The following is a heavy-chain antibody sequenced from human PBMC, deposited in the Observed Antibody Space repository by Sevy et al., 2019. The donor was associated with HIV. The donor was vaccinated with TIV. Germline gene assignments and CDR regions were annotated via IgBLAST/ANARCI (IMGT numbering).Heavy chain of an antibody. Sequence: GESLKISCKGSGYSFTSYWIGWVRQMPGKGLEWTGIIYPGDSDTRYNQSFQGQVTISAAKSTNTAYLQWSSLKATDTAMYYCARQDPTYYYGMDVWGQGTTVTVSS. J-gene: IGHJ6*02. CDR3: ARQDPTYYYGMDV. CDR1: GYSFTSYW. CDR2: IYPGDSDT. D-gene: IGHD1-1*01. V-gene: IGHV5-51*01.